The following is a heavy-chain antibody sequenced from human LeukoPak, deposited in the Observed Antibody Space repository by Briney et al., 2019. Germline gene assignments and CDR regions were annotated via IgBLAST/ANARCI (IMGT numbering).Heavy chain of an antibody. CDR3: AKDGVLDSSWFDAFDI. J-gene: IGHJ3*02. D-gene: IGHD6-13*01. V-gene: IGHV3-9*01. CDR2: ISWNSGSI. CDR1: GFTFDEYA. Sequence: GGSLRLSCAASGFTFDEYAMHWVRQAPGKGLEWVSGISWNSGSIGYADSVKGRFTISRDNAKNYMYLQMNSLRAEDTALYYCAKDGVLDSSWFDAFDIWGQGTMVTVSS.